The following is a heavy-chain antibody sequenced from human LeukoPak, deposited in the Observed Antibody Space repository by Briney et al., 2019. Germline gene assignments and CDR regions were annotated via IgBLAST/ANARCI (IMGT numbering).Heavy chain of an antibody. J-gene: IGHJ4*02. CDR1: GFTVSANY. CDR3: ARATTVQMAPYYFDY. Sequence: GGSLRLSCAASGFTVSANYMSWVRQAPGKGLGWVSVIYSGGSTYYADSVKGRFTISRHNSQNTVYLQMNSLTAEDTAVYYCARATTVQMAPYYFDYWGQGTLVTVSS. CDR2: IYSGGST. D-gene: IGHD1-14*01. V-gene: IGHV3-53*04.